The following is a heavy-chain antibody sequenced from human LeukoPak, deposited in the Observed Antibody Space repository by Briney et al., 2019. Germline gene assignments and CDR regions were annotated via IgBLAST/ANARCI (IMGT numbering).Heavy chain of an antibody. CDR2: IIPILGIA. V-gene: IGHV1-69*04. Sequence: SVKVSCKASGGTFSSYAISGVRQAPGQGLEWMGRIIPILGIANYAQKFQGRVTITADKSTSTAYMELSSLRSEDTAVYYCAREIQSGYDFGSDYWGQGTLVTVSS. D-gene: IGHD5-12*01. CDR1: GGTFSSYA. CDR3: AREIQSGYDFGSDY. J-gene: IGHJ4*02.